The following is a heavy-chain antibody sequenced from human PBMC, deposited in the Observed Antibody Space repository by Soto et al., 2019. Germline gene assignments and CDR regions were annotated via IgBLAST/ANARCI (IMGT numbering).Heavy chain of an antibody. CDR2: TIPLLNVA. Sequence: SVKVSCKASGGTLSTSTFTWVRQAHGQGLEWMGRTIPLLNVADYAQDFQGRLTITADRSTSTTYMELTSLTSKDTAVYYCARDSPIGSTFIGYDAIASWGQGTLVTVSS. CDR3: ARDSPIGSTFIGYDAIAS. D-gene: IGHD5-12*01. CDR1: GGTLSTST. V-gene: IGHV1-69*04. J-gene: IGHJ4*02.